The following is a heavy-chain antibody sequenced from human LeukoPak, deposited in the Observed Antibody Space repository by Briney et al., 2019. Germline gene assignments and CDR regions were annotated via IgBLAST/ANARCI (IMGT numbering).Heavy chain of an antibody. CDR2: IKQDGSEK. CDR3: ARVQWELRGVGSYFDY. Sequence: GGSLRLSCAASGFTLSSYWMNWVRQAPGKGLEWVANIKQDGSEKYYVDSVKGRFTISRDNAKNSLYLQMNSLRAGDTAVYYCARVQWELRGVGSYFDYWGQGTLVTVSS. V-gene: IGHV3-7*01. D-gene: IGHD1-26*01. CDR1: GFTLSSYW. J-gene: IGHJ4*02.